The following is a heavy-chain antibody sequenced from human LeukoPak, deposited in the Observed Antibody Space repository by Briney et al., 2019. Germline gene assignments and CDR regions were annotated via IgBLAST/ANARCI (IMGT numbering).Heavy chain of an antibody. V-gene: IGHV4-59*01. CDR2: IYYSGRT. Sequence: SETLSLTCTVSGGSISSYYWSWIRQPPGKGLEWIGYIYYSGRTNHNPSLKSRVTISVDTSKNQFSLKLSSVTAADTAVYYCARVVDFWSGFYYYYGMDVWGQGTTVTVSS. J-gene: IGHJ6*02. CDR1: GGSISSYY. CDR3: ARVVDFWSGFYYYYGMDV. D-gene: IGHD3-3*01.